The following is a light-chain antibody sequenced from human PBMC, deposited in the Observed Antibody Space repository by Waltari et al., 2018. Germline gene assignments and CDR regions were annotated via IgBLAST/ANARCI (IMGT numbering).Light chain of an antibody. CDR1: QSVSSY. V-gene: IGKV3-11*01. Sequence: EIVLTQSPATLSLSPGERATLSCRASQSVSSYLAWYQQKPGQAPRILIYDASNRATGIPARFSGSGSGTDVTLTISSLEPEDFAVYYCQQRSNWPPWTFGQGTKLEIK. CDR3: QQRSNWPPWT. J-gene: IGKJ1*01. CDR2: DAS.